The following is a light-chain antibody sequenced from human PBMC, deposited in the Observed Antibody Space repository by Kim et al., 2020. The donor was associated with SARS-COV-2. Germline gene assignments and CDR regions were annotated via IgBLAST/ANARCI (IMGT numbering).Light chain of an antibody. Sequence: SYELTQPPSVSVSPGQTASITCDGDKLGVKYAYWYQQKPGQSPVLVIYQDSKRPSGIPERFSGSNSGNTATLTISGTQAMDEADYYCQAWDSSTGVFGGGTKLTVL. V-gene: IGLV3-1*01. CDR1: KLGVKY. CDR3: QAWDSSTGV. J-gene: IGLJ2*01. CDR2: QDS.